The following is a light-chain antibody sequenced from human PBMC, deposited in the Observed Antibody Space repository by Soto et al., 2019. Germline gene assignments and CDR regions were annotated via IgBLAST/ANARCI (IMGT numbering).Light chain of an antibody. CDR1: QSVRSK. Sequence: EIVMTQSPATLSVSPGERATLSCRASQSVRSKLAWYQQKPGQAPRLLIYDASTRATGIPARFSGSGSGTEFTLTISSLQSEDFAVYYCQQYNKWPWTFGQGTKVDIK. V-gene: IGKV3-15*01. CDR2: DAS. CDR3: QQYNKWPWT. J-gene: IGKJ1*01.